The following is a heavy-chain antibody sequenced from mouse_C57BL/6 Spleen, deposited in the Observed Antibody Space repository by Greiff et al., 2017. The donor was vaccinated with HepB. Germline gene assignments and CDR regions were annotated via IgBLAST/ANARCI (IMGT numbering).Heavy chain of an antibody. CDR2: IYPRSGNT. D-gene: IGHD2-2*01. V-gene: IGHV1-81*01. J-gene: IGHJ2*01. CDR1: GYTFTSYG. Sequence: VQLVESGAELARPGASVKLSCKASGYTFTSYGISWVKQRTGQGLEWIGEIYPRSGNTYYNEKFKGKATLTADKSSSTAYMELRSLTSEDSAVYVCARYGYDVGGYFDYWGQGTTLTVSS. CDR3: ARYGYDVGGYFDY.